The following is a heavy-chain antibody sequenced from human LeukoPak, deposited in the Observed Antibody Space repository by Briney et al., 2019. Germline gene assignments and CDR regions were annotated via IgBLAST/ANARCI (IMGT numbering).Heavy chain of an antibody. V-gene: IGHV3-74*01. CDR2: INPDGTAT. J-gene: IGHJ6*02. CDR1: GFIFIDYW. Sequence: PGGSLRLSCEISGFIFIDYWMHWVRQVPGKGPVWVSRINPDGTATNYADSVKGRFIISRDNAKNTLYLQMNSLRVEDTAMYYCARSPPGLDVWGQGTTVTVSS. CDR3: ARSPPGLDV.